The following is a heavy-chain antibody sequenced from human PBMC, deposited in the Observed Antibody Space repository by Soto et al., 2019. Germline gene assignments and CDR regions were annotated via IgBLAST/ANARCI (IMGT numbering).Heavy chain of an antibody. Sequence: EVQLVETGGGLIQPGGSLRLSCAASGFNISSNYMAWVRQAPGKGLEGVSLLYSGGTSYYADSVKGRFTISRDNSKNTLFLQMNRLKTEDTAVYYCARGQQVSTIRGVQGFDYWGQGTLVTVSS. CDR3: ARGQQVSTIRGVQGFDY. D-gene: IGHD3-10*01. V-gene: IGHV3-53*02. CDR1: GFNISSNY. CDR2: LYSGGTS. J-gene: IGHJ4*02.